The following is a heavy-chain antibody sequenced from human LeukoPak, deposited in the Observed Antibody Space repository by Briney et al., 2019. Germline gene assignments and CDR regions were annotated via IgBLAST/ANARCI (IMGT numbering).Heavy chain of an antibody. V-gene: IGHV3-23*01. CDR3: AKTPDYYGSGSSSYIDC. CDR1: GFTFSSYA. D-gene: IGHD3-10*01. J-gene: IGHJ4*02. CDR2: ISGSGGGT. Sequence: GGSLRLSCAASGFTFSSYAMSWVRQAPGKGLEWVSAISGSGGGTFYANSVKGRFTISRDNSRDTLYLQMNSLRAEDTALYFCAKTPDYYGSGSSSYIDCWGQGTLVSVSS.